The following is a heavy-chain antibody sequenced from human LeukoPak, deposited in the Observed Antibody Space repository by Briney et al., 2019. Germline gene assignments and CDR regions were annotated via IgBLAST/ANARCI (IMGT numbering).Heavy chain of an antibody. D-gene: IGHD2-21*02. CDR3: ARSWRTVVVTGFDY. CDR2: IWYDGSNK. Sequence: GGSLRVSCAASGFTFSSYGMHWVRQAPGKGLEWVAVIWYDGSNKYYADSVKSRFTISRDNSKNTLYLQMNSLRAEDTAVYYCARSWRTVVVTGFDYWGQGTLVTVSS. J-gene: IGHJ4*02. V-gene: IGHV3-33*01. CDR1: GFTFSSYG.